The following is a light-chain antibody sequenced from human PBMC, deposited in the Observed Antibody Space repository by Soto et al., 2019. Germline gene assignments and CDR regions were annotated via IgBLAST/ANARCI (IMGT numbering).Light chain of an antibody. J-gene: IGKJ5*01. CDR1: HDISTL. Sequence: DIQMTQSPSSVSAAVGDRVTITFRAIHDISTLLAGYQQKLGKAPKLLIYAASSLFSGVPSRFSGSGSGTDFTLTISSLQPEDFATYYCQQADSLPLVTFGQGTRLEIK. CDR3: QQADSLPLVT. V-gene: IGKV1-12*01. CDR2: AAS.